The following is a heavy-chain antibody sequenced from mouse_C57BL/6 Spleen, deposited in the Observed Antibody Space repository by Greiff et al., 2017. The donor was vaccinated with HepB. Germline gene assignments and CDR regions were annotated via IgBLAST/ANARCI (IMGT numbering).Heavy chain of an antibody. Sequence: QVQLQQPGAELVKPGASVKVSCKASGYTFTSYWMHWVKQRPGQGLEWIGRIHPSDSDTNYNQKFKGKATLTVDKSSSPAYMQLSSLTSEDSAVYYCANDYDDWYFDVWGTGTTVTVSS. CDR3: ANDYDDWYFDV. CDR2: IHPSDSDT. V-gene: IGHV1-74*01. J-gene: IGHJ1*03. CDR1: GYTFTSYW. D-gene: IGHD2-4*01.